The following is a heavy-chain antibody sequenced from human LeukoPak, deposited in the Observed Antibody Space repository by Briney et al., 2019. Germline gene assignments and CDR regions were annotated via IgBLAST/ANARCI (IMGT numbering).Heavy chain of an antibody. J-gene: IGHJ6*02. CDR3: ARSYGTRYYYGMDV. CDR1: GFAFDDYG. V-gene: IGHV3-20*04. CDR2: INWNGGST. Sequence: GGSLRLSCAASGFAFDDYGMSWVRQAPGKGLEWVSGINWNGGSTGYVDSVKGRFTISRDNAKNSLYLQMNSLRAEDTALYYCARSYGTRYYYGMDVWGQGTTVTVSS. D-gene: IGHD3-16*01.